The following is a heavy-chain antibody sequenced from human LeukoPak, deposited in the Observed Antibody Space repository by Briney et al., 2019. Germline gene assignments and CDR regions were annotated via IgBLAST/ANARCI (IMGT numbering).Heavy chain of an antibody. CDR2: ISGSGGST. CDR3: AKGQSTHWLRLPHQTPY. J-gene: IGHJ4*02. D-gene: IGHD5-12*01. CDR1: GFTFDSYA. Sequence: GGSLRLSCAASGFTFDSYAMSWVRQAPGKGLEWVSAISGSGGSTYYADSVKGRFTISRDNSKNTLYLQINSLRAEDTAVYYCAKGQSTHWLRLPHQTPYWGQGTLVTVSS. V-gene: IGHV3-23*01.